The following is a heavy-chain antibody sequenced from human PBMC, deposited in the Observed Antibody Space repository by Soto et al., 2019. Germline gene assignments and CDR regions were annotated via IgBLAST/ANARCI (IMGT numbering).Heavy chain of an antibody. V-gene: IGHV3-21*01. CDR3: ASLYCSSTSCYDAFDI. CDR1: GFTFSSYS. J-gene: IGHJ3*02. Sequence: GGSLRLSCAASGFTFSSYSMNWVRQAPGKGLEWVSSISSSSSYIYYADSVKGRFTISRDNAKNSLYLQMNSLRAEDTAVYYCASLYCSSTSCYDAFDIWGQGTMVTVS. CDR2: ISSSSSYI. D-gene: IGHD2-2*01.